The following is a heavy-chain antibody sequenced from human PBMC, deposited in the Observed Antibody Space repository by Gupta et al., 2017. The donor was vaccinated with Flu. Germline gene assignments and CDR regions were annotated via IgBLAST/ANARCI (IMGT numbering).Heavy chain of an antibody. CDR2: IKKDGSEK. CDR1: GFTFSSAW. Sequence: EVQLVVSGGGLVQPGGSLRLSCAVAGFTFSSAWMSWFRQAPGKGLEWVANIKKDGSEKYYVDSVKGRFTISRDNAKNSLYLQMNSLRAEDTAVYYCTRGSVVAATWGRGDWFDPWGQGTLVTVSS. V-gene: IGHV3-7*04. J-gene: IGHJ5*02. CDR3: TRGSVVAATWGRGDWFDP. D-gene: IGHD2-15*01.